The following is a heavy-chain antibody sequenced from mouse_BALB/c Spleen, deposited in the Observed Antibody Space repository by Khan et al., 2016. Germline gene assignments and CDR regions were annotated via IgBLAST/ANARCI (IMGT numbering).Heavy chain of an antibody. D-gene: IGHD2-10*01. CDR2: INTETGEP. J-gene: IGHJ2*01. CDR1: GYTFTDYS. V-gene: IGHV9-2-1*01. Sequence: QIQLVQSGPELKKPGETVKISCKASGYTFTDYSMHWVKQAPGKGLKWMGWINTETGEPTYADDFKGRFAFSLETSASTAYLQINNLKNEDTATYFCARAYYGPPAYWGQGTTRTVSS. CDR3: ARAYYGPPAY.